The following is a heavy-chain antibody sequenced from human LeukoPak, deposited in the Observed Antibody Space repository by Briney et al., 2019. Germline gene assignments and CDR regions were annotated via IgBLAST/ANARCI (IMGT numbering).Heavy chain of an antibody. D-gene: IGHD3-10*01. CDR1: GFTFGSYA. CDR3: AKRLRGLVEDY. V-gene: IGHV3-23*01. CDR2: IGGSGGST. Sequence: GGSLRLSCAASGFTFGSYAMSWVRQAPGKGLEWVSSIGGSGGSTYYADSVKGRFTISRDNSKNTLYLQMNSLRAEDTAVYFCAKRLRGLVEDYWGQGTLVTVSS. J-gene: IGHJ4*02.